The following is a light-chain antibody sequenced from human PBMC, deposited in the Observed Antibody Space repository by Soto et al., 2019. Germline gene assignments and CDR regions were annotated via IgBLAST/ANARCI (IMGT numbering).Light chain of an antibody. CDR2: DVS. CDR1: SSDVGGYNY. Sequence: ALTQPRSVSGSPGQSVTISCTGTSSDVGGYNYVSWYQQHPGKAPKLMIYDVSKRPSGVPDRFSGSKSGNTASLTISGLQAEDEADYYCCSYAGSYTVVFGGGTKVTVL. J-gene: IGLJ2*01. CDR3: CSYAGSYTVV. V-gene: IGLV2-11*01.